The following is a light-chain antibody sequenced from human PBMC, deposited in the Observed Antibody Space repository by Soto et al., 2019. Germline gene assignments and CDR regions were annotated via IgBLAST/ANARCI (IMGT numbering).Light chain of an antibody. J-gene: IGLJ2*01. CDR1: SSDVGGYNS. Sequence: QSALTQPPSASGSPGQSVTISCTGTSSDVGGYNSVSWYQHHPGKAPKLMIYEVSKRPSGVPDRLSGSKSGNTASLTVSGLQAEDEADYYCSSYAGSSSFVIFGGGTKLTVL. V-gene: IGLV2-8*01. CDR2: EVS. CDR3: SSYAGSSSFVI.